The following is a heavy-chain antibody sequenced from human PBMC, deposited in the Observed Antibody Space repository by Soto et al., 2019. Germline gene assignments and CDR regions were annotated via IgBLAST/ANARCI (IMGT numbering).Heavy chain of an antibody. D-gene: IGHD6-19*01. CDR3: ARRVAVAGDNWFDP. J-gene: IGHJ5*02. CDR1: GYSFTSYW. Sequence: PGESLKVSCKGSGYSFTSYWSSWVRQMPGKGLEWMGRIDPSDSYTNYSPSFQGHVTISADKSISTAYLQWSSLKASDTAMYYCARRVAVAGDNWFDPRGQGTLVTVSS. V-gene: IGHV5-10-1*01. CDR2: IDPSDSYT.